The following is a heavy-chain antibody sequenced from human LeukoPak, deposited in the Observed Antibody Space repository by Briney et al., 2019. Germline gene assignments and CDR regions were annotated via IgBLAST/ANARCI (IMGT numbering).Heavy chain of an antibody. D-gene: IGHD2-15*01. V-gene: IGHV3-66*01. Sequence: XGRXGVSVIYSGGSTYYADSVKGRFTISRDNSKNTLYLQMNSLRAEDTAVYYCARELQGGFDPWGQGTLVTVSS. CDR2: IYSGGST. CDR3: ARELQGGFDP. J-gene: IGHJ5*02.